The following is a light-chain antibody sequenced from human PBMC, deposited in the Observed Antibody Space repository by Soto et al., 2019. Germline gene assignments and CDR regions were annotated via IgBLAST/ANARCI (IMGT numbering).Light chain of an antibody. J-gene: IGKJ5*01. Sequence: DIVLTQSPGTLCLSPGERATLSCRASQSVSSSYLAWYQQKPGQAPRLLIYGASSRATGIPDRFSGSGSGTDFTLTISSLEPEDFAVYYCQQRSNWPPITFGQGTRLEIK. V-gene: IGKV3D-20*02. CDR1: QSVSSSY. CDR2: GAS. CDR3: QQRSNWPPIT.